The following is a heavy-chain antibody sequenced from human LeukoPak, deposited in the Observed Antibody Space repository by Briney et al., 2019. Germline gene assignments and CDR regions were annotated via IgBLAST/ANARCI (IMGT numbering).Heavy chain of an antibody. CDR2: INPNSGGT. J-gene: IGHJ4*02. Sequence: ASVKVSCKASGYTFTDYYMHWVRQAPGQGLEWMGWINPNSGGTNYAQKFQGRVTITRNTSISTAYMELSSLRSEDTAVYYCARGGRGDWLLYRYYFDYWGQGTLVTVSS. V-gene: IGHV1-2*02. CDR3: ARGGRGDWLLYRYYFDY. D-gene: IGHD3/OR15-3a*01. CDR1: GYTFTDYY.